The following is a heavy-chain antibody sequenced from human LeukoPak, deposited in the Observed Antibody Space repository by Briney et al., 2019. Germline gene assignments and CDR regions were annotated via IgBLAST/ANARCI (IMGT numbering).Heavy chain of an antibody. D-gene: IGHD3-3*01. V-gene: IGHV3-48*04. CDR2: ISSSSDTI. CDR3: ARGAPPYSDFWSGFCSY. Sequence: GGPLRLSCAASGFTFGPYTMNWVRQAPGKGLEWVSYISSSSDTIYYADSVKGRFTISRDNAKNSLYLQMNSLRAEDTAVYYCARGAPPYSDFWSGFCSYWGQGTLVTVSS. J-gene: IGHJ4*02. CDR1: GFTFGPYT.